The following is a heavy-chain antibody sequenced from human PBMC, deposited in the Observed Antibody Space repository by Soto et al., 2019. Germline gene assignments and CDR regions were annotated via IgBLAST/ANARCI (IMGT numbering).Heavy chain of an antibody. D-gene: IGHD3-16*01. CDR3: AKRPLSIITFAY. CDR1: GFTFSSYA. V-gene: IGHV3-23*01. J-gene: IGHJ4*02. CDR2: ISGSGANT. Sequence: PGGSLRLSCAASGFTFSSYAMSWVRRAPGKGLEWVSTISGSGANTFYADSVKGRFTISRDNSKNTLYLQMNSLRAEDTAVYYCAKRPLSIITFAYWGQGTLVTVSS.